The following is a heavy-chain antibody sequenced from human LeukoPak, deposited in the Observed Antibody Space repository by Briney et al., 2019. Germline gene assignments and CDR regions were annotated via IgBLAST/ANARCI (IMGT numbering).Heavy chain of an antibody. Sequence: AASVKVSCKASGGIFSSYAINWVRQAPGQGLEWMGRIIPIFGSANYAQKFQGRVTITADKSTRTAYMELSSLRSGDTALYYCAKGSRLREGGSYRFWGQGTLVTVSS. D-gene: IGHD3-16*02. CDR2: IIPIFGSA. J-gene: IGHJ4*02. CDR3: AKGSRLREGGSYRF. CDR1: GGIFSSYA. V-gene: IGHV1-69*06.